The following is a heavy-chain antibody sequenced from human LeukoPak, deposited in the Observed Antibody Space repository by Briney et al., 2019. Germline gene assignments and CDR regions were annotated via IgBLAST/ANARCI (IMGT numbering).Heavy chain of an antibody. J-gene: IGHJ6*02. Sequence: SETLSLNCTVSGGSISSGSYYWSWIRQPAGKGLEWFGRIYTSGSTNYNPSLKSRVTISVDTSKNQFSLKLSSVTAADTAVYYCARGEVDDFWSGYFGGMDVWGQGTTVTVSS. V-gene: IGHV4-61*02. D-gene: IGHD3-3*01. CDR2: IYTSGST. CDR3: ARGEVDDFWSGYFGGMDV. CDR1: GGSISSGSYY.